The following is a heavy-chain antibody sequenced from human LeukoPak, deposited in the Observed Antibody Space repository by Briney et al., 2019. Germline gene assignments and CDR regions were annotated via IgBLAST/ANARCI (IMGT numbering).Heavy chain of an antibody. CDR1: GGSINRINYY. CDR3: VKTNSWPDYYFDY. D-gene: IGHD6-13*01. J-gene: IGHJ4*02. V-gene: IGHV4-39*07. Sequence: PSETLSLTCTVSGGSINRINYYWGWIRQPPGKGLEWIGTIYYSGSTYSNPSLKSRVAISVDTSKNPFSLKLSSVTAADTAVYYCVKTNSWPDYYFDYWGQGTLVTVSS. CDR2: IYYSGST.